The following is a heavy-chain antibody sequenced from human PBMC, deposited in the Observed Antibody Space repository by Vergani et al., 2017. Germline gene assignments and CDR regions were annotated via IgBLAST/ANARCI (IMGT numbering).Heavy chain of an antibody. V-gene: IGHV4-59*11. CDR1: GGSISSHY. CDR2: IYYSGST. J-gene: IGHJ4*02. CDR3: ARLAVITSAPIDY. Sequence: QVQLQESGPGLVKPSETLSLTCTVSGGSISSHYWSWIRQPPGKGLEWIGYIYYSGSTNYNPSLKSRVTISVDTSKNQFSLKLSSVTAADTAVYYCARLAVITSAPIDYWGQGTLVTVSS. D-gene: IGHD3-22*01.